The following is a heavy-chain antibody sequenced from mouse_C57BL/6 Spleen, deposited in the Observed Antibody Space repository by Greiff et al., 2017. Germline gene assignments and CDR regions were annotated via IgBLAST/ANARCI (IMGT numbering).Heavy chain of an antibody. Sequence: VQRVESGAELVKPGASVKISCKASGYAFSSYWMNWVKQRPGTGLEWIGQIYPGDGDTTYNGKFKGKATLTADKSSSTAYMQLSSLTSEDSAVYFCARKEELGSWFAYWDQGTLVAVSA. D-gene: IGHD4-1*01. V-gene: IGHV1-80*01. CDR2: IYPGDGDT. CDR1: GYAFSSYW. CDR3: ARKEELGSWFAY. J-gene: IGHJ3*01.